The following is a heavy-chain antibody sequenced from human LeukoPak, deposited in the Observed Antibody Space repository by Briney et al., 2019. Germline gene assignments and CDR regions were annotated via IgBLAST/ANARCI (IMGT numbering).Heavy chain of an antibody. CDR2: IYYSGST. Sequence: PSETLSLTCTVSGDSISSRSYYWGWLRQPPGKGLEWIGSIYYSGSTYYNPSLKSRVTISVNTSKNQFSLKLSSVTAADTAVYYCARLSGHWYSSSWSYYYYMDVWGKGTTVTISS. D-gene: IGHD6-13*01. CDR3: ARLSGHWYSSSWSYYYYMDV. J-gene: IGHJ6*03. V-gene: IGHV4-39*01. CDR1: GDSISSRSYY.